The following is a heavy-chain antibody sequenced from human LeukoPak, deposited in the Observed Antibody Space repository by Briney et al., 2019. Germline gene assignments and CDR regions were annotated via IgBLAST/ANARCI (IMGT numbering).Heavy chain of an antibody. CDR3: AREPEEEWLLLDY. V-gene: IGHV3-11*04. CDR2: ISSSGSTI. D-gene: IGHD3-3*01. J-gene: IGHJ4*02. Sequence: GGSLRLPCAASGFTFSDYYMSWIRQAPGKGLEWVSYISSSGSTIYYADSVKGRFTISRDNARNSLYLQMNSLRAEDTAVYYCAREPEEEWLLLDYWGQGTLVTVSS. CDR1: GFTFSDYY.